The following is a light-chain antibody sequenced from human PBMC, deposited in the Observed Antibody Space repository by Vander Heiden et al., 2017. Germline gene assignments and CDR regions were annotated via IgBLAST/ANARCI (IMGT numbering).Light chain of an antibody. CDR2: KIS. V-gene: IGKV2-24*01. Sequence: MFQTPLSPPVTLVEPASIACRTSQSLVHGDGSTYLSWLRQKQGQPPRLQIYKISNRFSGVPDRFSGSGTGTDFALKISRVGAEDVGFYYCMQATQFPPGYTFGQGTKLEIK. CDR3: MQATQFPPGYT. CDR1: QSLVHGDGSTY. J-gene: IGKJ2*01.